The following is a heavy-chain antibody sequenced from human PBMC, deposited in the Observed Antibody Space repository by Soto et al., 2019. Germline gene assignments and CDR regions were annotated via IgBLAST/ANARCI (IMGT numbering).Heavy chain of an antibody. CDR3: ASTFAARSRDY. CDR1: GFTFSSYG. V-gene: IGHV3-33*01. D-gene: IGHD6-6*01. Sequence: LRLSCAASGFTFSSYGMHWVRQAPGKGLEWVAVIWYDGSNKYYADSVKGRFTISRDNSKNTLYLQMNSLRAEDTAVYYCASTFAARSRDYWGQGTLVTVSS. J-gene: IGHJ4*02. CDR2: IWYDGSNK.